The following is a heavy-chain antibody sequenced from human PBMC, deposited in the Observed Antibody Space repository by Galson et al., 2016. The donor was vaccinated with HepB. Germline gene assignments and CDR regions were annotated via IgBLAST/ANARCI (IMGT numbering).Heavy chain of an antibody. D-gene: IGHD1-7*01. CDR3: VKVGTVGDFFYYMDV. CDR1: GFTFSTYA. J-gene: IGHJ6*03. Sequence: SLRLSCAASGFTFSTYAMHWVRQAPGKGLEYVPGISRKGSSTYYSDSVKGRFTISRDNSKNTLFLQMSSLRAEDTAVYYCVKVGTVGDFFYYMDVWGKGTTVTVSS. CDR2: ISRKGSST. V-gene: IGHV3-64D*06.